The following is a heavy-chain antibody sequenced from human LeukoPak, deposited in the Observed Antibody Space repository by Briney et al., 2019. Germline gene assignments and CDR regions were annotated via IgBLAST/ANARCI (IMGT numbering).Heavy chain of an antibody. CDR1: GFTVSSNS. D-gene: IGHD3-10*01. J-gene: IGHJ4*02. Sequence: GGSLRLSCTVSGFTVSSNSMSWVRQAPGKGLEWVSFIYSDNTHYSDSVKGRFTISRDNSKNTLYLQMNSLRAEDTAVYYCARDLYYGSGSPLDYWGQGTLATVSS. V-gene: IGHV3-53*01. CDR3: ARDLYYGSGSPLDY. CDR2: IYSDNT.